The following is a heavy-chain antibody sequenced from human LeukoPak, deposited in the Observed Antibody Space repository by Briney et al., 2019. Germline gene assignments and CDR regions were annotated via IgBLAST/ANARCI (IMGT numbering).Heavy chain of an antibody. V-gene: IGHV5-51*01. CDR1: GYSFTNYW. Sequence: GESLKISCKGSGYSFTNYWIGWVRQMPGKGLEWMGIIYPGDSETRYSPSFQGQVTISADTSISTAYLQWTSLEASDTAMYYCARRSTYGSGTNYLFDYWGQGTLVTVSS. CDR2: IYPGDSET. D-gene: IGHD3-10*01. CDR3: ARRSTYGSGTNYLFDY. J-gene: IGHJ4*02.